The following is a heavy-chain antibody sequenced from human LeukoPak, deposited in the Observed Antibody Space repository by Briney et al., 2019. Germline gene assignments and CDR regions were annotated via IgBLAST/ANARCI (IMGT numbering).Heavy chain of an antibody. Sequence: SETLSLTCTVSGGSITSSSYYWGWIRQPPGKGLEWIGSVYYSGSTYYNPSLWSRVTISVDTSKNQFSLKLSSVTAADSAVYYCARNVPEYSSSSVRVGYYYYYYMDVWGKGTTVTVSS. CDR1: GGSITSSSYY. V-gene: IGHV4-39*01. CDR3: ARNVPEYSSSSVRVGYYYYYYMDV. J-gene: IGHJ6*03. D-gene: IGHD6-6*01. CDR2: VYYSGST.